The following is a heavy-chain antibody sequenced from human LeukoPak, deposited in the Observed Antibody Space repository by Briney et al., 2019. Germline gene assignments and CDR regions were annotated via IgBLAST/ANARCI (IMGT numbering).Heavy chain of an antibody. Sequence: SETLSLTCTVSGDSISSSSYFWGWIRQSPGQGLEWIETSYYTGNTYYNPSLKSRVTISLDTSRNQFSLRLTSVIVADTALYYCARMRSYWYFDLWGRGTLVAVSS. V-gene: IGHV4-39*07. D-gene: IGHD2-15*01. CDR1: GDSISSSSYF. J-gene: IGHJ2*01. CDR2: SYYTGNT. CDR3: ARMRSYWYFDL.